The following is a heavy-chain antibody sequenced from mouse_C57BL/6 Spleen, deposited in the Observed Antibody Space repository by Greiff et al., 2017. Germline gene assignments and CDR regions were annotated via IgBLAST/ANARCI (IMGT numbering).Heavy chain of an antibody. CDR2: ISYDGSN. V-gene: IGHV3-6*01. J-gene: IGHJ1*03. CDR1: GYSITSGYY. CDR3: ARDLKYFDV. Sequence: EVQRVESGPGLVKPSQSLSLTCSVTGYSITSGYYWNWIRQFPGNKLEWMGYISYDGSNNYNPSLKNRISITRDTSKNQFFLKLNSVTTEDTATYYCARDLKYFDVWGTGTTVTVSS.